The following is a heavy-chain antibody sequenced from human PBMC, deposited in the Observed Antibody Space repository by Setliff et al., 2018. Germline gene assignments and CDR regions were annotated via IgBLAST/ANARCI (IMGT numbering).Heavy chain of an antibody. CDR1: GGPFSDYY. CDR3: RFWSYVYKNDY. J-gene: IGHJ4*02. Sequence: PSETLSLTCTFYGGPFSDYYWGWVRQTPGKGLEWIAEINPSGTTNYIPSLKSRLTISVDTSKRQFSLKLISVTAADTAVYYCRFWSYVYKNDYWAQGTQVTVSS. V-gene: IGHV4-34*01. CDR2: INPSGTT. D-gene: IGHD3-16*01.